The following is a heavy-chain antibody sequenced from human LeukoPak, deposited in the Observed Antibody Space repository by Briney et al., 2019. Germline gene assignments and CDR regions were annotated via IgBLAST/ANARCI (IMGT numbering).Heavy chain of an antibody. CDR3: AILPHNPYHHPPQS. CDR1: GFTFSTYE. D-gene: IGHD1-14*01. V-gene: IGHV3-48*03. J-gene: IGHJ5*02. CDR2: ISYTGNTI. Sequence: PGGSLRLSCAASGFTFSTYEMNWVRQAPGKGLEWVSFISYTGNTIYYADSVKGRFTISRDNAKNSLYLQMNSLKVEDTAVYYCAILPHNPYHHPPQSWGQGTLVTVSS.